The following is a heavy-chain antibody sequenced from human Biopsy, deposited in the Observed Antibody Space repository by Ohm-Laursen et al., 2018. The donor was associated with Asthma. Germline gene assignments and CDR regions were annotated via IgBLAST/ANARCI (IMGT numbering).Heavy chain of an antibody. V-gene: IGHV4-39*01. CDR2: IYYSGST. CDR1: GGSISSSSYY. J-gene: IGHJ3*02. D-gene: IGHD3-16*01. CDR3: AMSPTRGPEVWEAFAFDI. Sequence: PSDTLSLTWTVSGGSISSSSYYWGWIRQPPGKGLEWIGSIYYSGSTYYNPSLKSRVTISVDTPKNRFSLKLSSVTAADTAVYYCAMSPTRGPEVWEAFAFDIWGQGTMVTVSS.